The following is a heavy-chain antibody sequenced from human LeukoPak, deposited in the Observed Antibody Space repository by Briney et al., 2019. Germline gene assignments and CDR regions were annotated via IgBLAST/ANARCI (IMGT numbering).Heavy chain of an antibody. D-gene: IGHD6-6*01. CDR2: IYSGGST. CDR3: ASSIAARRQFDY. CDR1: GFTVSSNY. J-gene: IGHJ4*02. Sequence: GGSLRLSCAASGFTVSSNYRSWVRQAPGKGLEWVSVIYSGGSTYYADSVKGRFTISRDNSKNTLYLQMNSLRAEDTAVYYCASSIAARRQFDYWGQGTLVTVSP. V-gene: IGHV3-53*01.